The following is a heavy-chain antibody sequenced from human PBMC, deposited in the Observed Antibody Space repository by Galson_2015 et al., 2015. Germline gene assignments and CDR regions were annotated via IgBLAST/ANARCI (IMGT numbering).Heavy chain of an antibody. CDR3: AKAITMVRGVPKANAFDI. J-gene: IGHJ3*02. D-gene: IGHD3-10*01. CDR1: GFTFSSYA. V-gene: IGHV3-23*01. Sequence: SLRLSCAASGFTFSSYAMSWVRQAPGKGLEWVSGISGSGGSTYYADSVKGRFTISRDNSKNTLYLQMNSLGAEDTAVYYCAKAITMVRGVPKANAFDIWGQGTMVTVSS. CDR2: ISGSGGST.